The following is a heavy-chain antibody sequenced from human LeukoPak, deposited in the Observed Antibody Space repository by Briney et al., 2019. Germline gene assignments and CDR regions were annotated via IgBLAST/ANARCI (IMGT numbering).Heavy chain of an antibody. CDR3: AREYIAAAGTFDY. CDR2: ISSSSSTI. V-gene: IGHV3-48*04. Sequence: QPGGSLRLSCAASGFTFSSYSMNWVRQAPGKGLEWVSYISSSSSTIYYADSVKGRFTISRDNAKNSLYLQMNSLRAEDTAVYYCAREYIAAAGTFDYWGQGTLVTVSS. J-gene: IGHJ4*02. D-gene: IGHD6-13*01. CDR1: GFTFSSYS.